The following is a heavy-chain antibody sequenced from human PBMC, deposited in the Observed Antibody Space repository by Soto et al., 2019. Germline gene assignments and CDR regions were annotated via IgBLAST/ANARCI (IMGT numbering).Heavy chain of an antibody. V-gene: IGHV4-31*01. CDR2: IYYSGST. D-gene: IGHD3-3*01. J-gene: IGHJ5*02. CDR3: ARWWSGRRQGFDP. CDR1: GGSISSGDYY. Sequence: QVQLQESGPGLVKPSQTLSLTCTVSGGSISSGDYYWSWIRQHPGKGLEWIGYIYYSGSTYYNPALKRQVTIPVDTSKNQFSLKLSSVTAADTAVYYCARWWSGRRQGFDPWGQGTLVTVSS.